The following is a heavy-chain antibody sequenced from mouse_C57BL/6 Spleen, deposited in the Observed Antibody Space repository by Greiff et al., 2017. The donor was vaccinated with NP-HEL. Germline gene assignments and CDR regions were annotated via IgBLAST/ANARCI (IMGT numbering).Heavy chain of an antibody. J-gene: IGHJ2*01. V-gene: IGHV14-4*01. CDR2: IDPENGDT. CDR1: GFNIKDDY. Sequence: VQLKESGAELVRPGASVKLSCTASGFNIKDDYMHWVKQRPEQGLEWIGWIDPENGDTEYASKFQGKATITADTSSNTAYLQLSSLTSEDTAVYYCTTRVTTGVFDYWGQGTTLTVSS. CDR3: TTRVTTGVFDY. D-gene: IGHD1-1*01.